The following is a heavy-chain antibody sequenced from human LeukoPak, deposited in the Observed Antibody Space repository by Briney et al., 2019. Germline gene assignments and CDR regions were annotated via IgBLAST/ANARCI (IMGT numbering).Heavy chain of an antibody. CDR1: GGTISSYA. D-gene: IGHD3-10*01. CDR2: IIPIFGTA. V-gene: IGHV1-69*01. J-gene: IGHJ4*02. Sequence: SVKVSCKASGGTISSYAISWVRQAPGQGLEWTGGIIPIFGTANYAQKFQGRVTITADESTSTAYMELSSLRSEDTAVYYCARGGGSGSYYSHYGGQGTLVTVSS. CDR3: ARGGGSGSYYSHY.